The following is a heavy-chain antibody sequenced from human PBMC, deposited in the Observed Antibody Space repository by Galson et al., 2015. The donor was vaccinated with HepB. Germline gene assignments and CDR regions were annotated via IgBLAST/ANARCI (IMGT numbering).Heavy chain of an antibody. D-gene: IGHD2-21*02. J-gene: IGHJ3*02. CDR2: ISSSGSTI. CDR1: GFTFSDYY. CDR3: AGEVDCGGDCYTNAFDI. V-gene: IGHV3-11*01. Sequence: SLRLSCAASGFTFSDYYMSWIRQAPGKGLEWVSYISSSGSTIYYADSVKGRFTISRDNAKNSLYLQMNSLRAEDTAVYYCAGEVDCGGDCYTNAFDIWGQGTMVTVSS.